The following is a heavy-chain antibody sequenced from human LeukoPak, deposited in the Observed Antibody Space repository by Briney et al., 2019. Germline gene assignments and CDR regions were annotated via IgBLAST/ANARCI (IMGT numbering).Heavy chain of an antibody. CDR3: ARGAYDYVWGSYYGTSAY. V-gene: IGHV4-59*01. Sequence: PSETLSLTCTVSGDSMSNYYWNWIRQPPGKGLEWIGYIYYSGSTNYNPSLKSRVTISVDTSKNQFSLKLRSVTAADTAVYYCARGAYDYVWGSYYGTSAYWGQGTLVTVSS. J-gene: IGHJ4*02. CDR1: GDSMSNYY. CDR2: IYYSGST. D-gene: IGHD3-16*01.